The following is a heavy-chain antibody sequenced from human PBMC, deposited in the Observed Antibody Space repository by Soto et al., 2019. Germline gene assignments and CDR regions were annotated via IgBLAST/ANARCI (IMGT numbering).Heavy chain of an antibody. V-gene: IGHV4-4*07. J-gene: IGHJ6*02. CDR3: ARIPLSSSSGGEYYYYYYGMDV. CDR1: GGSISSYY. D-gene: IGHD6-6*01. CDR2: IYTSGST. Sequence: ETLSLTCTVSGGSISSYYWSWIRQPAGKGLEWIGRIYTSGSTNYNPSLKSRVTMSVDTSKNQFSLKLSSVTAADTAMYYCARIPLSSSSGGEYYYYYYGMDVWGQGTTVTVSS.